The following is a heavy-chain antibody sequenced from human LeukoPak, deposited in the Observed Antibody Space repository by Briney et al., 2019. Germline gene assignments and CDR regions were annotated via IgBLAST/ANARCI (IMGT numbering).Heavy chain of an antibody. CDR2: ISSSGSTI. CDR3: AKKGYYDGSGYYMYYFDH. Sequence: GGSLRLSCAASGFTFSDYYMSWIRQAPGKGLEWVSYISSSGSTIYYADSVKGRFTISRDNAKNSLYLQMNSLRAEDTAVYYCAKKGYYDGSGYYMYYFDHWGQGTLVTVSS. D-gene: IGHD3-22*01. J-gene: IGHJ4*02. CDR1: GFTFSDYY. V-gene: IGHV3-11*01.